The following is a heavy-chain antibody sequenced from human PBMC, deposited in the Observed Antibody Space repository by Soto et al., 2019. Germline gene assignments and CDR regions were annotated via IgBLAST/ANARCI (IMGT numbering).Heavy chain of an antibody. Sequence: QVQLVQSGAEVKKPGSSVKVSCKASGGTFSSYAINWVRQAPGQGLEWMGRIVPMFGIPNFAPKFQGRVTMTADRPTTTANMELRSLRSKDTAVDYYASGPYTSSSGEYYYYYMDVWGKGTTVTVSS. J-gene: IGHJ6*03. CDR3: ASGPYTSSSGEYYYYYMDV. V-gene: IGHV1-69*02. D-gene: IGHD6-6*01. CDR2: IVPMFGIP. CDR1: GGTFSSYA.